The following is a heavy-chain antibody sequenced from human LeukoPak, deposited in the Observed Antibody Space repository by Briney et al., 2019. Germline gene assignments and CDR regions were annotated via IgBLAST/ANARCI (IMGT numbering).Heavy chain of an antibody. Sequence: PGGSLRLSCAASGFALSSHWMTWVRQVPGRGPEWVANVNRDGSETYYLDSVKGRFTISKDNAENSLDLQMNSLRVEDTAVYYCAKIRLDYGHDNDFGSWGQGTLVTVSS. D-gene: IGHD4/OR15-4a*01. CDR3: AKIRLDYGHDNDFGS. J-gene: IGHJ4*02. CDR2: VNRDGSET. V-gene: IGHV3-7*01. CDR1: GFALSSHW.